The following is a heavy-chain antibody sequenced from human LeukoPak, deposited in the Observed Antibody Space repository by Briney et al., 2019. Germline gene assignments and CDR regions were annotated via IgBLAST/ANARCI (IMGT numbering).Heavy chain of an antibody. J-gene: IGHJ3*02. CDR2: IYSGGST. V-gene: IGHV3-53*04. CDR3: ARVKSGAFDI. Sequence: GGSLRLSCAASGFTVSSNYMSWVRQAPGRGLEWVSVIYSGGSTYYADSVKGRFTISRHNSKNTLYLQMNSLRAEDTAVYYCARVKSGAFDIWGQGTMVTVSS. CDR1: GFTVSSNY.